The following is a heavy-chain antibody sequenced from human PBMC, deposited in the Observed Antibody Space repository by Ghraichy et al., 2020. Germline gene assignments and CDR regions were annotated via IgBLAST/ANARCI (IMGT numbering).Heavy chain of an antibody. CDR2: IYSSGST. D-gene: IGHD3-9*01. Sequence: SETLSLTCTVSGGSISSYYWSWIRQPPGKGLEWIGYIYSSGSTKYNPSLKSRVTMSVDSSKNQFSLRLSSVTAADPAVYYCARSQGVYDNAYYDYWGQGTLVTVSS. J-gene: IGHJ4*02. CDR1: GGSISSYY. CDR3: ARSQGVYDNAYYDY. V-gene: IGHV4-59*08.